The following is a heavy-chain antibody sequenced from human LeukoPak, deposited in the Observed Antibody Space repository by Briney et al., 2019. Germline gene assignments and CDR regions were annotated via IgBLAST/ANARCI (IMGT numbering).Heavy chain of an antibody. D-gene: IGHD3-9*01. Sequence: SETLSLTCTVSGYSITSGYYWGWSRQPPGKGLEWIGSINHSGTTYYNPSLKSRVTISVDTSNNQFSLKLNSVTAADTAVYYCARDRPPGYHDYWGQGTLVTVSS. CDR3: ARDRPPGYHDY. J-gene: IGHJ4*02. CDR1: GYSITSGYY. V-gene: IGHV4-38-2*02. CDR2: INHSGTT.